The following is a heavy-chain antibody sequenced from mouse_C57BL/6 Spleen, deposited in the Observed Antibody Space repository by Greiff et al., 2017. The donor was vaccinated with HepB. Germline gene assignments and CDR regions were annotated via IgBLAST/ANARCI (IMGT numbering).Heavy chain of an antibody. CDR2: IYPGDGDT. CDR3: ARSGATVVGYFDV. Sequence: QVQLQHSGAELVKPGASVKISCKASGYAFSSYWMNWVKQRPGKGLEWIGQIYPGDGDTNYNGKFKGKATLTADKSSSTAYMQLSSLTSEDSAVYFCARSGATVVGYFDVWGTGTTVTVSS. V-gene: IGHV1-80*01. J-gene: IGHJ1*03. D-gene: IGHD1-1*01. CDR1: GYAFSSYW.